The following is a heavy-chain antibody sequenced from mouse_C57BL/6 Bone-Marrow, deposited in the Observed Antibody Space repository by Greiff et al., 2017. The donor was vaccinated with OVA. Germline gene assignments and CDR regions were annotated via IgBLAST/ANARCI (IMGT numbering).Heavy chain of an antibody. Sequence: QVQLQQPGAELVRPGSSVKLSCKASGYTFTSYWMDWVKQRPGQGLEWIGNIYPSDSETHYNQKFKDKATLTVDKSSSTAYMQLSSLTSEDSAGDYCARSVITTGAWFAYWGQGTLVTVSA. CDR3: ARSVITTGAWFAY. V-gene: IGHV1-61*01. D-gene: IGHD1-1*01. CDR2: IYPSDSET. CDR1: GYTFTSYW. J-gene: IGHJ3*01.